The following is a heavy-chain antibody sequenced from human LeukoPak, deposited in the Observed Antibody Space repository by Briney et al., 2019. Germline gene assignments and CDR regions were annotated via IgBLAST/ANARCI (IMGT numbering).Heavy chain of an antibody. CDR1: GGSFSGYY. J-gene: IGHJ4*02. V-gene: IGHV4-34*01. CDR2: INHSGSP. CDR3: ARVGVLDTAMPIYYFDY. D-gene: IGHD5-18*01. Sequence: SETLSLTCAVYGGSFSGYYWSWIRQPPGKGLEWIGEINHSGSPNYNPSLKSRVTISVDTSKNQFSLKLSSVTAADTAVYYCARVGVLDTAMPIYYFDYWGQGTLVTVSS.